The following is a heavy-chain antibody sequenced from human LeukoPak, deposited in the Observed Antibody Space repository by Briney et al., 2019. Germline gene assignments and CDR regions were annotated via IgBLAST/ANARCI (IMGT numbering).Heavy chain of an antibody. V-gene: IGHV4-61*01. CDR2: IYYSGST. Sequence: SETLSLTCTVSGGSVSSGSYYWSWIRQPPGKGLEWIGYIYYSGSTNYNPSHKSRVTISVDTSKNQFSLKLSSVTAADTAVYYCARFYDSSGYWKAIFDYWGQGTLVTVSS. D-gene: IGHD3-22*01. J-gene: IGHJ4*02. CDR1: GGSVSSGSYY. CDR3: ARFYDSSGYWKAIFDY.